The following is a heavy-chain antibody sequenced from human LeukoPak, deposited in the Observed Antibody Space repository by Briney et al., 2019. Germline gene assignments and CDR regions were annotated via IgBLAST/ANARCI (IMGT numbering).Heavy chain of an antibody. D-gene: IGHD3-10*01. Sequence: PGGSLRLSCAASGFTFSSYAMSWVRQAPGKGLEWVSTISNSDYSTYYTDSVKGRFTISRDNSKNTLYLQMNSLRAEDTAVYYCAKDSAYAYYGSGSYWDYWGQGTLVTVSS. CDR3: AKDSAYAYYGSGSYWDY. J-gene: IGHJ4*02. CDR2: ISNSDYST. CDR1: GFTFSSYA. V-gene: IGHV3-23*01.